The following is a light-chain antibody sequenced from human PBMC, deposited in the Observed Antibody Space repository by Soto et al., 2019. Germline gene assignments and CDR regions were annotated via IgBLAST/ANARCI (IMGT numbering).Light chain of an antibody. CDR1: QSILHSSTNRNY. J-gene: IGKJ1*01. CDR2: WAS. CDR3: QQYYRTPPT. Sequence: DIVMSQSPDSLAVSLGERATFNCKSSQSILHSSTNRNYLAWYQQKPGQPLRLLFYWASTRASGVPDRFSASGSATDFTLTIRTLQAEDVAVYHCQQYYRTPPTFGQGTKVEIK. V-gene: IGKV4-1*01.